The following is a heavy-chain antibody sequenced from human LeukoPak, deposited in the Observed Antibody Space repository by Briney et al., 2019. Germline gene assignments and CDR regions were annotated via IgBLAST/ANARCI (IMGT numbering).Heavy chain of an antibody. Sequence: PGGSLRLSCAASGFTFSSYAMSWVRQAPGKGLEWVSAISGSGGSTYYADFVKGRFTISRDNSKNTLYLQMNSLRAEDTAVYYCAKDGGYDRVYYFDYWGQGTLVTVSS. J-gene: IGHJ4*02. CDR2: ISGSGGST. CDR3: AKDGGYDRVYYFDY. V-gene: IGHV3-23*01. D-gene: IGHD5-12*01. CDR1: GFTFSSYA.